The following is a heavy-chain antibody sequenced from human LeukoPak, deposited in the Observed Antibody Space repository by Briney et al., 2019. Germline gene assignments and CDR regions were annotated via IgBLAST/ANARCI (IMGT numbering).Heavy chain of an antibody. CDR3: ARDRGGYDNDAFDI. J-gene: IGHJ3*02. V-gene: IGHV1-2*04. D-gene: IGHD3-22*01. CDR2: INPNSGGT. Sequence: EASVKVSCKASGYTFTGYYMHWVRQAPGQGLEWMGWINPNSGGTNYAQKFQGWVTMTRDTSISTAYMELSRLRSDDTAVYYCARDRGGYDNDAFDIWGQGTMVTVSS. CDR1: GYTFTGYY.